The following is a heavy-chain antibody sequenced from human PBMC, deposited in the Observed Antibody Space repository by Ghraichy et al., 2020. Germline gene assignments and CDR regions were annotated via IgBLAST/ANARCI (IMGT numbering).Heavy chain of an antibody. D-gene: IGHD2/OR15-2a*01. CDR2: LDREEDET. CDR3: STTSEESPFEAFDL. J-gene: IGHJ3*01. V-gene: IGHV1-24*01. Sequence: ASVKVSCTVSGHTLSELSMHWVRQVPGKGLEWMGGLDREEDETRYAPDFKGRVTLSEDTSTHTAYMELRSLTSEDRAVYYCSTTSEESPFEAFDLWGQGTMITVSS. CDR1: GHTLSELS.